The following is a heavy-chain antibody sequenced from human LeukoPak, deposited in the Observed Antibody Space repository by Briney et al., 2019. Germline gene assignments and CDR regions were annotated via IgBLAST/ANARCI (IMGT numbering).Heavy chain of an antibody. CDR2: INPNSGGT. J-gene: IGHJ3*02. V-gene: IGHV1-2*02. Sequence: GASVKVSCKASGYTFTGYYMHWVRQAPGQGLEWMGWINPNSGGTNYAQKFQGRVTMTRDTSISTAYMELSRLRSDDTAVYYCARAYGDYGDYGAFDIWGQGTMVTVSS. CDR1: GYTFTGYY. D-gene: IGHD4-17*01. CDR3: ARAYGDYGDYGAFDI.